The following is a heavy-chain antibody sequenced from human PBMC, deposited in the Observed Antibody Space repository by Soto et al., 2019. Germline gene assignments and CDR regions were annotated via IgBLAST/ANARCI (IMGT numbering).Heavy chain of an antibody. V-gene: IGHV4-31*03. CDR2: IYYSGST. J-gene: IGHJ5*02. D-gene: IGHD3-9*01. CDR3: ARARGDLGYFDWLSLNWFDP. Sequence: PSETLSLTCTVSGGSISSGGYYWSWIRQHPGKGLEWIGYIYYSGSTYYNPSLKSRVTISVDTSKNQFSLKLSSVTAADTAVYYCARARGDLGYFDWLSLNWFDPWGQGTLVTVSS. CDR1: GGSISSGGYY.